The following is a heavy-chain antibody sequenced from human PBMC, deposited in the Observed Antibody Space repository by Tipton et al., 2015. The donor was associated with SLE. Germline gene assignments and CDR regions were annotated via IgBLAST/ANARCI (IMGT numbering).Heavy chain of an antibody. Sequence: SLRLSCAASGFTFSSYAMHWVRQAPGKGLEWVAVISYDGSNKYYADSVKGRSTISRDNSKNTLYLQMNSLRAEDTAVYYCARGIAVAGTPFDYWGQGTLVTVSS. D-gene: IGHD6-19*01. CDR3: ARGIAVAGTPFDY. CDR2: ISYDGSNK. V-gene: IGHV3-30-3*01. CDR1: GFTFSSYA. J-gene: IGHJ4*02.